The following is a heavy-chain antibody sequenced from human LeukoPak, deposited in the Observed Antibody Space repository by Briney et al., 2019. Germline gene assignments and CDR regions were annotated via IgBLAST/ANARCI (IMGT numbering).Heavy chain of an antibody. V-gene: IGHV4-31*03. CDR1: GGSLSINNYY. J-gene: IGHJ2*01. Sequence: SETLSLTCTVSGGSLSINNYYWGWIRHPPGKGLEWIGYIYYSGSTYYNPSLKSRVTISVDTSKNQFSLKLSSVTAADTAVYYCARVYGDYRNWYFDLWGRGTLVTVSS. CDR2: IYYSGST. CDR3: ARVYGDYRNWYFDL. D-gene: IGHD4-17*01.